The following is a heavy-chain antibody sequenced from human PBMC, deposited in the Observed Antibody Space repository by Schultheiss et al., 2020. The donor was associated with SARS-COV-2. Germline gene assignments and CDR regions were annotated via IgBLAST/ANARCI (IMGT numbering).Heavy chain of an antibody. D-gene: IGHD6-13*01. CDR1: GFTSSNYA. CDR3: AKDRSGATAGRGGWSDP. V-gene: IGHV3-23*01. Sequence: GGSLRLSCAASGFTSSNYAMSWVRQAPGKGLEWVSAISGGGGYTFYADSVKGRFTISRDNSKNTLYLQMSSLRAEDTAIYYCAKDRSGATAGRGGWSDPWGQGGLVTVSS. CDR2: ISGGGGYT. J-gene: IGHJ5*02.